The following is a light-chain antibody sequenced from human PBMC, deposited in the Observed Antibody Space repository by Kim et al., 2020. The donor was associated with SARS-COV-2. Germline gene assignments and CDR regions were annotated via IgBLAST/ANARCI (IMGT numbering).Light chain of an antibody. V-gene: IGKV3-11*01. CDR3: QQRSNWPPMYT. Sequence: EIVLTQSPVTLSLSPGERASLSCRASQSVSGYLAWYQQKPGQAPRLLIYDVSTRAAGIPDRFSGSGSGTDFTLTISSLESEDFAVYYCQQRSNWPPMYTFGQGTKLEI. CDR2: DVS. CDR1: QSVSGY. J-gene: IGKJ2*01.